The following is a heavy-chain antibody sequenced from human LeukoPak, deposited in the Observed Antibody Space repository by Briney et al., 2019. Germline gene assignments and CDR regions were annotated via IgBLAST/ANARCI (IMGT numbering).Heavy chain of an antibody. J-gene: IGHJ4*02. Sequence: ASVKVSCKASGYTFTGYYMHWVRQGPGQGVEWMGRINPNSGGTNYAQKLQGRVTMTRDTSISTAYMELSRLRSDDTAVYYCAGPGAYDYVWGSYDYWGQGTLVTVSS. CDR3: AGPGAYDYVWGSYDY. CDR1: GYTFTGYY. D-gene: IGHD3-16*01. V-gene: IGHV1-2*06. CDR2: INPNSGGT.